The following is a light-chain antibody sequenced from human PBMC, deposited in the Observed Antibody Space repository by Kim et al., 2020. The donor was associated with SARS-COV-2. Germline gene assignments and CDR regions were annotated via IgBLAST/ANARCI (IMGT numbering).Light chain of an antibody. CDR3: QTWGTGMV. J-gene: IGLJ3*02. CDR2: VNSDGSH. CDR1: SGHSSYD. Sequence: GAPGTLTCPLSSGHSSYDVARHQQQPEKGPRYLIKVNSDGSHSKGDGIPDRFSGSSSGAERYLTISSLQSEDEADYYCQTWGTGMVFGGGTQLTVL. V-gene: IGLV4-69*01.